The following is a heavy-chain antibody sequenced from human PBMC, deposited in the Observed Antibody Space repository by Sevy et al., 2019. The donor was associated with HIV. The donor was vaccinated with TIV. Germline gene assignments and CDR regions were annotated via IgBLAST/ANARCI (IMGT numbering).Heavy chain of an antibody. V-gene: IGHV1-8*01. D-gene: IGHD2-21*01. CDR3: ARGDADSKRVYYYYYGMDV. CDR1: GYTFTSYD. J-gene: IGHJ6*02. CDR2: MNPNSGNT. Sequence: ASVKVSCKASGYTFTSYDINWVRQATGQGLEWMGWMNPNSGNTGYAQKFQGRVTMTRNTSISTAYMVLSSLRSEDTAVYYCARGDADSKRVYYYYYGMDVWGQGTTVTVSS.